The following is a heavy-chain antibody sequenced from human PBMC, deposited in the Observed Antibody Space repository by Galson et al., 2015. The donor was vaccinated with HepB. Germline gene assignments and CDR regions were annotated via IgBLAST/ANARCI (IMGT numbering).Heavy chain of an antibody. J-gene: IGHJ2*01. V-gene: IGHV3-30-3*01. Sequence: SLRLSCAASGFTFSSYAMHWVRQAPGKGLEWVAIISYDGSDKFYADSVKGRFTISRDNSKNTLYLQVNSLRAVDTAVYYCARDRGYYDSSAYYRAVWCFDLWGRGTLVTVSS. D-gene: IGHD3-22*01. CDR3: ARDRGYYDSSAYYRAVWCFDL. CDR2: ISYDGSDK. CDR1: GFTFSSYA.